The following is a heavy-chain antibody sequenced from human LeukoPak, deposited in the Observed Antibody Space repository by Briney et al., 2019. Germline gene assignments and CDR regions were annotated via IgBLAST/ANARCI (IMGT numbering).Heavy chain of an antibody. CDR2: INRSGST. J-gene: IGHJ6*03. V-gene: IGHV4-34*01. CDR3: ARVGATVTTYYYYYYYMDV. CDR1: GGSFSGYY. D-gene: IGHD4-17*01. Sequence: PSETLSLTCAVYGGSFSGYYWSWIRQPPGKGLEWIGEINRSGSTNYNPSLKSRVTISVDTSKNQFSLKLSSVTAADTAVYYCARVGATVTTYYYYYYYMDVWGKGTTVTVSS.